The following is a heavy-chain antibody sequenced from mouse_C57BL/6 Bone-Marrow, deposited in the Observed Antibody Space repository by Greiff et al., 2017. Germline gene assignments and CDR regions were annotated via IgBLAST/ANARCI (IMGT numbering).Heavy chain of an antibody. V-gene: IGHV1-15*01. CDR3: TRDEAYYGNYVRVY. CDR1: GYTFTDYE. Sequence: QVQLQQSGAELVRPGASVTLSCKASGYTFTDYEMHWVKQTPVHGLEWIGAIDPETGGTAYNQKFKGKAILTADKSSSTAYMELRSLTSKDSAVYYCTRDEAYYGNYVRVYWGQGTTLTVSS. J-gene: IGHJ2*01. CDR2: IDPETGGT. D-gene: IGHD2-10*01.